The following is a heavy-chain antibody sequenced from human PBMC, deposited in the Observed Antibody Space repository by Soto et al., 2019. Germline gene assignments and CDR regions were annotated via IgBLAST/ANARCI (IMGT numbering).Heavy chain of an antibody. CDR1: GGSIHDYY. CDR2: IFYTGST. CDR3: ARVNRGAFDH. J-gene: IGHJ4*02. Sequence: QVQLQESGPGLVKPSQTLSLTCTVSGGSIHDYYWVWIRQPPGKGLEWIGSIFYTGSTDYNTSLKSRVTLSLATSKNPFSLNLSSVTAADTAVYYCARVNRGAFDHWGQGALVTVSS. V-gene: IGHV4-59*01.